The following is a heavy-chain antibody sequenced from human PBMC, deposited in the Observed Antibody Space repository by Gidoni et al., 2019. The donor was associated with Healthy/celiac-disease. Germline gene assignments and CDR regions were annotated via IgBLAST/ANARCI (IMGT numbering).Heavy chain of an antibody. Sequence: QVQLVQSGAEVKKPGSSMTFYCKASGGTSSSQARSWVRQAPGQGLEWRGGIIPICGPANYAQKCQGSVTIAADEASSTAYMELSSLRSEDTAVYYCARDGDYYGSGSYYNAQDYWGQGTLVTVSS. CDR2: IIPICGPA. CDR1: GGTSSSQA. J-gene: IGHJ4*02. D-gene: IGHD3-10*01. CDR3: ARDGDYYGSGSYYNAQDY. V-gene: IGHV1-69*01.